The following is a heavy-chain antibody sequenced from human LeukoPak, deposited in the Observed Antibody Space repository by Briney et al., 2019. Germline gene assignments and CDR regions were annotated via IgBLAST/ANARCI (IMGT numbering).Heavy chain of an antibody. D-gene: IGHD3-22*01. J-gene: IGHJ4*02. CDR1: GYTFTSYA. CDR3: ARDLEDYYDSSGYWGY. V-gene: IGHV7-4-1*02. CDR2: INTNTGNP. Sequence: ASVMVSCKASGYTFTSYAMNWVRQAPGQGLEWMGWINTNTGNPTYAQGFTGRFVFSLDTSVSTAYLQISSLKAEDTAVYYCARDLEDYYDSSGYWGYWGQGTLVTVSS.